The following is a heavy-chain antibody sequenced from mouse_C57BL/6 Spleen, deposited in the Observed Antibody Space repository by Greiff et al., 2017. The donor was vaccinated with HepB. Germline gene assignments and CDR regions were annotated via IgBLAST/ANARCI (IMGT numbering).Heavy chain of an antibody. V-gene: IGHV5-16*01. Sequence: VQLVESEGGLVQPGSSMKLSCTASGFTFSDYYMAWVRQVPEKGLEWVANINYDGSSTYYLDSLKSRFIISRDNAKNILYLQMSSLKSEDTATYYCAREGDSLMDYWGQGTSVTVSS. CDR3: AREGDSLMDY. J-gene: IGHJ4*01. CDR1: GFTFSDYY. CDR2: INYDGSST.